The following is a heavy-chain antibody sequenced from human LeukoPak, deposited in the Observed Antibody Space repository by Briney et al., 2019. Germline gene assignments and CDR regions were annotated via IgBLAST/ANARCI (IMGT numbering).Heavy chain of an antibody. D-gene: IGHD4-17*01. CDR2: IYTSGST. Sequence: SETLSLTCTVSGGSISSYYRSWIRQPAGKGLEWIGRIYTSGSTNYNPSLKSRVTMSVDTSKNQFSLKLSSVTAADTAVYYCARDPNGVEGKNYFDYWGQGTLVTVSS. CDR1: GGSISSYY. CDR3: ARDPNGVEGKNYFDY. V-gene: IGHV4-4*07. J-gene: IGHJ4*02.